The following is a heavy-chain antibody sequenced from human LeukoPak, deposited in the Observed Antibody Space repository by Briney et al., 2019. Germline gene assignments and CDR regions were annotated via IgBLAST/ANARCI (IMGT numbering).Heavy chain of an antibody. CDR1: GFTFSSYG. CDR2: IRYDGSNE. D-gene: IGHD3-10*01. CDR3: ARDGGLYSVVLGADYNCFDY. V-gene: IGHV3-30*02. Sequence: GGSLRLACAAYGFTFSSYGIHWVRQAPGKGLEWVAFIRYDGSNEYYADSVKGRFTISRDNSENTLYLQMNSLRAEDTAVYYCARDGGLYSVVLGADYNCFDYWGQGTLVTVSS. J-gene: IGHJ4*02.